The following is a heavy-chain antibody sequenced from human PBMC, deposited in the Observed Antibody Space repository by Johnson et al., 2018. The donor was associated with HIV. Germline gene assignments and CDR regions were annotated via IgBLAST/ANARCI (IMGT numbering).Heavy chain of an antibody. CDR1: GFTFDDYG. V-gene: IGHV3-20*04. CDR3: ARGGDIVLVVYAMGHDAFDI. D-gene: IGHD2-8*02. J-gene: IGHJ3*02. CDR2: INWHGGST. Sequence: VESGGGVVRRGGSLRLSCAASGFTFDDYGMSWVRQAPGKGLEWVSGINWHGGSTGYADSVQGRLTISSDNAKTSRYLQMNSLSAEDTALYYCARGGDIVLVVYAMGHDAFDIWGQGTMVTVSS.